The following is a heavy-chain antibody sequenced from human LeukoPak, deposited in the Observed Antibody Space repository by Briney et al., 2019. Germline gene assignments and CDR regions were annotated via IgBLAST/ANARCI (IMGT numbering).Heavy chain of an antibody. D-gene: IGHD3-22*01. CDR2: MNPNSGNT. CDR1: GYTFTSYD. CDR3: ARGGYYYDSRVGYYFDY. J-gene: IGHJ4*02. Sequence: ASVTVSCKASGYTFTSYDINWVRQATGQGLEWMGWMNPNSGNTGYAQKFQGRVTMTRNTSISTAYMELSSLRSEDTAVYYCARGGYYYDSRVGYYFDYWGQGTLVTVSS. V-gene: IGHV1-8*01.